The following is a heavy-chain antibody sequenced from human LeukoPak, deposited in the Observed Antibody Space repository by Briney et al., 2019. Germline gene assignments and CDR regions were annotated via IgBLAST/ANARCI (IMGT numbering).Heavy chain of an antibody. CDR3: AKRAVTTSGPGNYFDY. D-gene: IGHD3-10*01. CDR2: ISGSGGST. V-gene: IGHV3-23*01. Sequence: GGSLRLSCAASGFRFNTYWMSWVRQAPGKGLEWVSAISGSGGSTYYADSVKGRFTISRDNSRNTLFLQMNSLRAEDTAVYYCAKRAVTTSGPGNYFDYWGQGTLVTVSS. CDR1: GFRFNTYW. J-gene: IGHJ4*02.